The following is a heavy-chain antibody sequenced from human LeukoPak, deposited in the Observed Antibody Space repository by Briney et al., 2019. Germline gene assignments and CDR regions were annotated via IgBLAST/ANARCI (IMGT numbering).Heavy chain of an antibody. D-gene: IGHD4/OR15-4a*01. J-gene: IGHJ4*02. CDR3: ARKKNRVVLTAPLQY. V-gene: IGHV3-21*01. Sequence: PGGSLRLSCAASGFTFSVYNMNWVRQAPGKGLEWVASISSSGHYIYYADSVKGRFTISRDNAKDSLFLQMNSLRPEDTAVYYFARKKNRVVLTAPLQYWGQGTLVTVSS. CDR1: GFTFSVYN. CDR2: ISSSGHYI.